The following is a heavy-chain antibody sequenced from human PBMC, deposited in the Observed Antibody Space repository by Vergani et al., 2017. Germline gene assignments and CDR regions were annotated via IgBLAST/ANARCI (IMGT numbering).Heavy chain of an antibody. J-gene: IGHJ4*02. CDR1: GFTVSSNY. D-gene: IGHD3-3*01. CDR2: IYSGGST. CDR3: ARVRKKDFLYDY. Sequence: EVQLVETGGGLIQPGGSLRLSCAASGFTVSSNYMSWVRQAPGKGLEWVSVIYSGGSTYYADSVKGRFTISRDNSKNTLYLQMNSLRAEDTAVYYCARVRKKDFLYDYWGQGTLVTVSA. V-gene: IGHV3-53*02.